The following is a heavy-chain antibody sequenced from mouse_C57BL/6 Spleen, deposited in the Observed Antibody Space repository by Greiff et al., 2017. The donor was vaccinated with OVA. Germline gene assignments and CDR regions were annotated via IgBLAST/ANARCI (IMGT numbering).Heavy chain of an antibody. D-gene: IGHD1-1*01. CDR3: TRDLFYYGSSYGAMDY. V-gene: IGHV5-9-1*02. J-gene: IGHJ4*01. CDR1: GFTFSSYA. Sequence: EVHLVESGEGLVKPGGSLKLSCAASGFTFSSYAMSWVRQTPEKRLEWVAYISSGGDYIYYADTVKGRFTISRDNARNTLYLQMSSLKSEDTAMYYCTRDLFYYGSSYGAMDYWGQGTSVTVSS. CDR2: ISSGGDYI.